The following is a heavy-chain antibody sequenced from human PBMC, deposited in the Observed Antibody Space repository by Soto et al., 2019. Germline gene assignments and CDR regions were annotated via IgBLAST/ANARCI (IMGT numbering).Heavy chain of an antibody. J-gene: IGHJ3*02. CDR3: ARAGVDYWTGDAFDI. D-gene: IGHD3-3*01. V-gene: IGHV4-59*01. Sequence: QVQLQESGPGLVKPSETLSLSCSVSGGSISGYSWGWIRQPPGKGLDCIGYIYFAGSIKYSPSLQSRAIISADASKTQFSLTLSSVTAADTAQYYCARAGVDYWTGDAFDIWGPGTMVIVSS. CDR1: GGSISGYS. CDR2: IYFAGSI.